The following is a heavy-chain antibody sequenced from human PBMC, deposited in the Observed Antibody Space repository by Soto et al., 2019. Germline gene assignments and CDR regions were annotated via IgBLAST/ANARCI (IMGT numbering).Heavy chain of an antibody. CDR1: GFTFSSYA. J-gene: IGHJ6*02. CDR2: ISGSGGST. D-gene: IGHD6-13*01. V-gene: IGHV3-23*01. Sequence: PGGSLRLSCAASGFTFSSYAMSWVRQAPGKGLEWVSAISGSGGSTYYADSVKGRFTISRDNSKNTLYLQMNSLRAEDTAVYYCAKEGPYSSSWYGAINYYGMDVWGQGTTVTVSS. CDR3: AKEGPYSSSWYGAINYYGMDV.